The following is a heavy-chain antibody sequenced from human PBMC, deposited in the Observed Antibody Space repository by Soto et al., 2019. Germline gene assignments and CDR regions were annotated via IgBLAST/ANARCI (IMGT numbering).Heavy chain of an antibody. V-gene: IGHV3-30*03. D-gene: IGHD1-26*01. J-gene: IGHJ4*02. CDR1: GFTFYTSA. CDR2: ISYDGNSK. Sequence: QVQLVESGGGVVQPGRSLRLSCAASGFTFYTSAFHWVRQAPGKGLEWVTFISYDGNSKYYTDSVKGRFTISRDNSKNTLYLQMNSLRAEDTAAYYCAMRVGATDYWGQGTLVIVSS. CDR3: AMRVGATDY.